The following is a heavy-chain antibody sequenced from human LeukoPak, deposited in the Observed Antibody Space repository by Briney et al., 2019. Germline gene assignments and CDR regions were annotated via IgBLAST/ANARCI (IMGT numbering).Heavy chain of an antibody. CDR3: ARAENGGGNNWFDP. Sequence: GASVKVSCKASGGTFSSYAISWVRQAPGQGLEWMGGIIPILGTANYAQKFQGRVTITADESTSTAYMELSSLRSEDTAVYYCARAENGGGNNWFDPWGQGTLVTVSS. J-gene: IGHJ5*02. CDR1: GGTFSSYA. V-gene: IGHV1-69*13. CDR2: IIPILGTA. D-gene: IGHD3-16*01.